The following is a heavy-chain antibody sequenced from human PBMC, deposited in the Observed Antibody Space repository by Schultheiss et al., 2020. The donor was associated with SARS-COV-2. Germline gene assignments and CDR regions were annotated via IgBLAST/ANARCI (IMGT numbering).Heavy chain of an antibody. D-gene: IGHD1-26*01. Sequence: GGSLRLSCAASGFTFGTYNMHWVRQAPGKGLEFVASIRSSGRDIYYADSVKGRFTISRDNSKNTLYLQMNSLRAEDTAVYYCAQGVGAKAQYFQHWGQGTLVTVSS. V-gene: IGHV3-21*01. CDR3: AQGVGAKAQYFQH. CDR1: GFTFGTYN. J-gene: IGHJ1*01. CDR2: IRSSGRDI.